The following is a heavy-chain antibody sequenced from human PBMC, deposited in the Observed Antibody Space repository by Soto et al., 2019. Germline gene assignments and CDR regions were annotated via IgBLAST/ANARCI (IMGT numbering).Heavy chain of an antibody. CDR2: ISYDGSNK. V-gene: IGHV3-30-3*01. CDR1: GFTFSSYA. J-gene: IGHJ6*02. D-gene: IGHD2-15*01. CDR3: ARAGCDGGSCYTLVGLRYGMDV. Sequence: QVQLVESGGGVVQPGRSLRLSCAASGFTFSSYAMHWVRQAPGKGLEWVAVISYDGSNKYYADSVKGRFTISRDNSKNRLYLKMNSLRGEDTAVYYCARAGCDGGSCYTLVGLRYGMDVWGQGTTVTVSS.